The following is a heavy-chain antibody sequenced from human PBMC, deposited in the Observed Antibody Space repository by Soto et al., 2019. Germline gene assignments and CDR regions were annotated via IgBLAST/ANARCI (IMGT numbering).Heavy chain of an antibody. Sequence: EVQLVESRGGLVQPGGSLRLSCAASGFSFSMYWMSWVRQAPGKGLEWVANIKEDGSQKYYVDSVKGRFTISRDNAKNSLYLQMNSLRAEDTAVYYCARHQVGYRVTDYWGQGTLVIVSS. J-gene: IGHJ4*02. V-gene: IGHV3-7*01. CDR2: IKEDGSQK. CDR1: GFSFSMYW. D-gene: IGHD1-26*01. CDR3: ARHQVGYRVTDY.